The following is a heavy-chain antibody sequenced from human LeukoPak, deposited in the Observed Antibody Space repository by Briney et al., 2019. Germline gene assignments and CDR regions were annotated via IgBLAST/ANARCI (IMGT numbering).Heavy chain of an antibody. D-gene: IGHD5-18*01. J-gene: IGHJ4*02. CDR1: GFTLSTYW. CDR2: IRQDGSEK. Sequence: QPGGSLRLSCTVSGFTLSTYWMSWVRQAPEKGLEWVATIRQDGSEKHFVGSVKGRFTISRDNAKSSLYLQMNSLRDEDTAVYYCARDSQRYSYGYADYWGQGTLVTVSS. CDR3: ARDSQRYSYGYADY. V-gene: IGHV3-7*01.